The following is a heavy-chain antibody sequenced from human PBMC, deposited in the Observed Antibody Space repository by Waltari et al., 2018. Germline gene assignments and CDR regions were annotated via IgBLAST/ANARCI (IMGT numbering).Heavy chain of an antibody. CDR2: INHSGST. J-gene: IGHJ4*02. Sequence: QVQLQQWGAGLLKPSETLSLTCAVYGGSFSGYYWSWIRKPPGKGLEWIGEINHSGSTNYNPSLKSRVTISVDTSKNQFSLKLSSVTAADTAVYYCARGDYCSSTSCQNYFDYWGQGTLVTVSS. CDR3: ARGDYCSSTSCQNYFDY. V-gene: IGHV4-34*01. CDR1: GGSFSGYY. D-gene: IGHD2-2*01.